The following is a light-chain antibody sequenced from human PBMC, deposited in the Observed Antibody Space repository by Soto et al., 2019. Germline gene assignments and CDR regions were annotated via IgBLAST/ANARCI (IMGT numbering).Light chain of an antibody. CDR3: SSYAGSNNF. Sequence: QSALTQPPSASGSPGQSVTISCTGTSSDVGGYNYVSWYQQHPGKAPKLMIYEVTKRPSGVPDRFSGSKSGNTASLTVSGLQADDEADYYCSSYAGSNNFFGGGTKLIVL. CDR2: EVT. V-gene: IGLV2-8*01. CDR1: SSDVGGYNY. J-gene: IGLJ2*01.